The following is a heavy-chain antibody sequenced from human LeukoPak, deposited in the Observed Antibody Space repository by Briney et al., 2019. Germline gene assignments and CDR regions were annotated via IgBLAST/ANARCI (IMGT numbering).Heavy chain of an antibody. V-gene: IGHV4-39*07. J-gene: IGHJ5*02. Sequence: SETLSLTCTVSGGSISSSSYYWGWIRQPPGKGLEWIGSIYYSGSTYYNPSLKSRVTISVDTSKNQFSLKLSSVTAADTAVYYCARDIVVVVAATPPVGWFDPWGQGTLVTVSS. CDR3: ARDIVVVVAATPPVGWFDP. CDR2: IYYSGST. CDR1: GGSISSSSYY. D-gene: IGHD2-15*01.